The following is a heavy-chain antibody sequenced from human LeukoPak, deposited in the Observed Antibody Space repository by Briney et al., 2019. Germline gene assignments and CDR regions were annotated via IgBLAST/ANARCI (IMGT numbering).Heavy chain of an antibody. CDR1: GGSFSGYY. CDR2: INHSGST. V-gene: IGHV4-34*01. J-gene: IGHJ5*02. CDR3: ARARRRFDP. Sequence: PSETLSLTCAVYGGSFSGYYWCWIRQPPGKGLEWIGEINHSGSTNYNPSLKSRVTISVDTSKNQFSPKLSSVTAADTAVYYCARARRRFDPWGQGTLVTVSS.